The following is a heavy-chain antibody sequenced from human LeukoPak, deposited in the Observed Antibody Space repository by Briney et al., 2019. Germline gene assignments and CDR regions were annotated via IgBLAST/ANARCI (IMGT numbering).Heavy chain of an antibody. CDR1: GGSFSGYY. D-gene: IGHD1-14*01. J-gene: IGHJ5*02. V-gene: IGHV4-34*01. CDR3: ARDWLTGVGVWSEDNWFDP. Sequence: PSETLSLTSAVYGGSFSGYYWSWIRQPPGKGLEWIGEINHSGSTNYNPSLKSRVTISVDTSKNQFSLKLSSVTAADTAVYYCARDWLTGVGVWSEDNWFDPWGQGTLVTVSS. CDR2: INHSGST.